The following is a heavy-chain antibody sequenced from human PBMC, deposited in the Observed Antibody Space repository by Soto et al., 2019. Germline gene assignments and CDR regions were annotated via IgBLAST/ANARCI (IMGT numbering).Heavy chain of an antibody. Sequence: EVQLVESGGGSVKPGGSLRLSCAASGFTFSNAWMSWVRQAPGKGLEWVGRIKSKTDGGTTDYAAPVKGRFTISRDDSKNTLYLQMNSLKTEDTAVYYCTTDGVQFLEWLLYPNWGQGTLVTVSS. V-gene: IGHV3-15*01. CDR2: IKSKTDGGTT. D-gene: IGHD3-3*01. J-gene: IGHJ4*02. CDR3: TTDGVQFLEWLLYPN. CDR1: GFTFSNAW.